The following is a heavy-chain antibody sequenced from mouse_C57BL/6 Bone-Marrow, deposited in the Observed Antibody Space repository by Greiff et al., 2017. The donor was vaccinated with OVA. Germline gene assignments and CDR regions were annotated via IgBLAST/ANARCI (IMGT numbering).Heavy chain of an antibody. Sequence: QVQLQQPGAELVRPGTSVKLSCKASGYTFTSYWMHWVKQRPGQGLEWIGVIDPSDSYTNYNQKFKGKATLTVDTSSSTAYMQLSSLTSEDSAVYYCARDRYYYGSSYGGFAYWGQGTLVTVSA. J-gene: IGHJ3*01. CDR2: IDPSDSYT. V-gene: IGHV1-59*01. CDR1: GYTFTSYW. D-gene: IGHD1-1*01. CDR3: ARDRYYYGSSYGGFAY.